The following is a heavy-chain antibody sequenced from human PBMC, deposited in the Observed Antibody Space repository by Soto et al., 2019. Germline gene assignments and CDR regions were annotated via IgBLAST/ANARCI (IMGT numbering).Heavy chain of an antibody. Sequence: EVQLVESGGGLVQPGGSLRLSCAASGFIVSKNYMSWVRQAPGKGLEWVSVIYSDGSTDSADSVKGRFTISRDNSKNTLFLQMNSLRAEDTGLYYCARMVSKAVESWGQGTLVTVSS. D-gene: IGHD2-8*01. V-gene: IGHV3-66*01. J-gene: IGHJ4*02. CDR2: IYSDGST. CDR1: GFIVSKNY. CDR3: ARMVSKAVES.